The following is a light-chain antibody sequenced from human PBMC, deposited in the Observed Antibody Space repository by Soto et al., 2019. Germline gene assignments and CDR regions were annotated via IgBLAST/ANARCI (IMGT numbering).Light chain of an antibody. Sequence: DIQMTQSPSSLSASVGDRVTITCQASQNINNYLNWYQQKPGRAPKLLIYDASNLEAGVPSRFRGSGSGTDFTFTISRLQPEDFALYYCQHYQVGQPIAFSRGTRLEIK. J-gene: IGKJ5*01. CDR1: QNINNY. CDR3: QHYQVGQPIA. V-gene: IGKV1-33*01. CDR2: DAS.